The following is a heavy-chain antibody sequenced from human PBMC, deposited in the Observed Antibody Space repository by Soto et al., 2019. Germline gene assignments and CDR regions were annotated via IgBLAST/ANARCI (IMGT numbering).Heavy chain of an antibody. CDR2: IYYSGST. V-gene: IGHV4-59*08. D-gene: IGHD5-12*01. J-gene: IGHJ4*02. CDR1: GGSISSYY. CDR3: ALSSYSGYDYAVY. Sequence: SETLSLTCTVSGGSISSYYWSWIRQPPGKGLEWIGYIYYSGSTNYNPSLKSRVTISVDTSKNKFSLKLSSVTAADTAVYYCALSSYSGYDYAVYWGQGTLVTVSS.